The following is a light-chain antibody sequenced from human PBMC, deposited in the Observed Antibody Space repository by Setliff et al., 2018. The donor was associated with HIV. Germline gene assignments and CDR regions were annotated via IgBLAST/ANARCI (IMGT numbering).Light chain of an antibody. CDR3: AAWDDRLNAYV. Sequence: QSVLTQPPSASGTPGQRVAISCSGSSSNIGSNTVNWYRQLPGTAPKLLIHSDDHRPSGVPDRFSASKSGTSASPAISGLQSEDEADYYCAAWDDRLNAYVFGTGTKVTVL. J-gene: IGLJ1*01. CDR1: SSNIGSNT. V-gene: IGLV1-44*01. CDR2: SDD.